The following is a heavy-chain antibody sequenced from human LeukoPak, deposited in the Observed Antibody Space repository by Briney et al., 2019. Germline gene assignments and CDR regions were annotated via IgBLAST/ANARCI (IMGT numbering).Heavy chain of an antibody. Sequence: GASVKVSCKASGCTFSDYYIHWVRQAPGQGLEWVGWINPNSGGTDSAQKLQGRVTMTRDTSISATYMELRTLTSDDTAVYYCARGTRGSYSSIHDWGQGTLVTVSS. J-gene: IGHJ4*02. CDR2: INPNSGGT. CDR3: ARGTRGSYSSIHD. V-gene: IGHV1-2*02. D-gene: IGHD1-26*01. CDR1: GCTFSDYY.